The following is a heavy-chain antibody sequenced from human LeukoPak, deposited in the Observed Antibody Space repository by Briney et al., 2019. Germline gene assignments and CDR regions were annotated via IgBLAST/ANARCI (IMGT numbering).Heavy chain of an antibody. CDR1: GFTFSSYE. V-gene: IGHV3-48*03. CDR3: ARDCGSGSYYRWPLDP. CDR2: ISSSGSTI. Sequence: GGSLRLSCAASGFTFSSYEMNWVRQAPGKGLEWVSYISSSGSTIYYADSVKGRFTISRDNAKNPLYLQMNSLRAEDSAVYYCARDCGSGSYYRWPLDPWGQGTLVTVSS. D-gene: IGHD3-10*01. J-gene: IGHJ5*02.